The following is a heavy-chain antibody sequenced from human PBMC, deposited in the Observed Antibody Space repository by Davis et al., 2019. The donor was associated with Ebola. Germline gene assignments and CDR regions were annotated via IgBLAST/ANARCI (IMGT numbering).Heavy chain of an antibody. CDR3: ARATFGYNSGWYADY. V-gene: IGHV1-18*01. D-gene: IGHD6-19*01. J-gene: IGHJ4*02. Sequence: ASVKVSCKASGYTFNNYGVSWVRQAPGQGLEWMGWISAYNGDTNSAPRLQGRVTITTDTSASTAYLDLSSLRSDDTAVFYCARATFGYNSGWYADYWGQGTLVTVSS. CDR1: GYTFNNYG. CDR2: ISAYNGDT.